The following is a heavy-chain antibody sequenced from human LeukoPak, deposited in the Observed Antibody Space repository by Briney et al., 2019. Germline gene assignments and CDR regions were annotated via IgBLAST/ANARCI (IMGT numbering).Heavy chain of an antibody. V-gene: IGHV4-34*01. CDR2: INHSGST. D-gene: IGHD4-17*01. CDR1: GGSFSGYY. J-gene: IGHJ4*02. Sequence: PSETLSLTCAVYGGSFSGYYWSWIRQPPGKGLEWIGEINHSGSTNYNPSLKSRVTISVDTSKNQFSLKLSSVTAADTAVYYCAREGDYVSYLDYWGQGTLVTVSS. CDR3: AREGDYVSYLDY.